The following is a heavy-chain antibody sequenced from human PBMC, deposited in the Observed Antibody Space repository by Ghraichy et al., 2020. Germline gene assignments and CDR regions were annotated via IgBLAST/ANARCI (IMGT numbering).Heavy chain of an antibody. CDR3: AKDMATMTTGPR. CDR1: GFTFINFA. J-gene: IGHJ4*02. Sequence: GGSLRLSCAASGFTFINFAMNWVRQAPGKGLEWVSTISGSGVSTYHADSVKGRFTISRDNSRNTLYLQMNSLRAEDTAVYYCAKDMATMTTGPRWGQGTLVTVSS. D-gene: IGHD4-17*01. V-gene: IGHV3-23*01. CDR2: ISGSGVST.